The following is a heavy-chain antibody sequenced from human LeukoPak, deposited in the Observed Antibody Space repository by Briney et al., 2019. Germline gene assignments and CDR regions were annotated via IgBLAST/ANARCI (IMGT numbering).Heavy chain of an antibody. CDR2: IRSTGDT. J-gene: IGHJ5*02. D-gene: IGHD5-12*01. V-gene: IGHV3-48*01. Sequence: GGSLRLSCAASGFIFSQYSIDWVRQAPGKGLEWVSHIRSTGDTFYADSVKGRFTISRDNARNSLYLQMNSLRAEDTAMYYCARDAGNSGYGCDLWGQGTLVTVSS. CDR3: ARDAGNSGYGCDL. CDR1: GFIFSQYS.